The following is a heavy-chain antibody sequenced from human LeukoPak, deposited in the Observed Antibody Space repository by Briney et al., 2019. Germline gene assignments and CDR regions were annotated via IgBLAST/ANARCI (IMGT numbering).Heavy chain of an antibody. CDR3: ARSPLSIAARPPFDY. J-gene: IGHJ4*02. V-gene: IGHV1-46*01. D-gene: IGHD6-6*01. CDR2: INPSGGST. CDR1: GYTFTSYY. Sequence: ASVKVSCKASGYTFTSYYMYWVRQAPGQGLEWMGIINPSGGSTSYAQKFQGRVTMTRDTSTSTVYMELSSLRSEDTAVYYCARSPLSIAARPPFDYWGQGTLVAVSS.